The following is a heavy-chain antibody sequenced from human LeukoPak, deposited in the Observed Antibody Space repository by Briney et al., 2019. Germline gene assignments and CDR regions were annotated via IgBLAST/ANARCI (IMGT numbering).Heavy chain of an antibody. V-gene: IGHV4-59*11. CDR1: GGSISSHY. CDR2: IYYSGST. D-gene: IGHD3-22*01. J-gene: IGHJ4*02. Sequence: SETLSLTCTVSGGSISSHYWSWIRQPPGKGLEWIGYIYYSGSTNYNPSLKSRVTISVDTSKNQFSPKLSSVTAADTAVCYCARVSSGYIFDYWGQGTLVTVSS. CDR3: ARVSSGYIFDY.